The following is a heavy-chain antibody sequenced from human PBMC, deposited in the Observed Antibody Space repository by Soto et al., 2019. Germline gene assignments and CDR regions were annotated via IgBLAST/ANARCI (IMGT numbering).Heavy chain of an antibody. CDR2: ISTSGGTT. CDR3: ATGTAAPAH. CDR1: RFDFTSYG. V-gene: IGHV3-23*01. D-gene: IGHD6-13*01. Sequence: PVGSLRLSCAASRFDFTSYGMHWLRQAPGKGLEWVSGISTSGGTTYYADSVKGRFTSSRDNSKNTLYLQMTSLRAEDTAVYYCATGTAAPAHWGQGTLVTVSS. J-gene: IGHJ1*01.